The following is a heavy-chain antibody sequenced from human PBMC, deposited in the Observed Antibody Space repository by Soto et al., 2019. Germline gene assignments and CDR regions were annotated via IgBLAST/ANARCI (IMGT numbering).Heavy chain of an antibody. CDR1: GFTFSDYY. CDR3: ARVPLAYCGGDCYPTPCFFDY. Sequence: QVQLVESGGGLVKPGGSLRLSCAASGFTFSDYYMSWIRQAPGKGLEWVSYISSSSSYTNYEDSVKGRFTISRDNAKNSLYLQMNSLRAEDTAVYYCARVPLAYCGGDCYPTPCFFDYWGQGTLVTVSS. V-gene: IGHV3-11*06. D-gene: IGHD2-21*02. J-gene: IGHJ4*02. CDR2: ISSSSSYT.